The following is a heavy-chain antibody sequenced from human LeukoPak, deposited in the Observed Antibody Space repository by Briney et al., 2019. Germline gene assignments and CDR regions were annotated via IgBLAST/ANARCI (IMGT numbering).Heavy chain of an antibody. J-gene: IGHJ6*02. Sequence: KAGGSLRLSCAASGFTFSDYYMSWIRQAPGKGLEWVSYISSSGSAISYADSVKGRFTISRDNAKNLLYLQMNSLRAEDTAVYYCARVGYYDILTATYYYYGMDVWGQGTTVTVSS. V-gene: IGHV3-11*01. D-gene: IGHD3-9*01. CDR3: ARVGYYDILTATYYYYGMDV. CDR1: GFTFSDYY. CDR2: ISSSGSAI.